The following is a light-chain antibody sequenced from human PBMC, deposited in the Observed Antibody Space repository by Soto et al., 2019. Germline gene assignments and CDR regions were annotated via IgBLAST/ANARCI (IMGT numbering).Light chain of an antibody. V-gene: IGKV3-11*01. J-gene: IGKJ5*01. Sequence: EVVLTQSTVTLSLSQGERATFSCSASQSFRGLLAWYQQKPGHAPRLLIYDAYNRATGIPPRFSGSGSGTDFTLTISSLEPEDSAVYYCQQRHMWPITFGQGTRLEIK. CDR2: DAY. CDR1: QSFRGL. CDR3: QQRHMWPIT.